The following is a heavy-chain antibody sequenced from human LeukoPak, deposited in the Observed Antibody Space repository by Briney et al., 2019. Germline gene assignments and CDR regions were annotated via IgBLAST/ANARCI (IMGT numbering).Heavy chain of an antibody. J-gene: IGHJ1*01. CDR3: ARARTGSYYSPFEY. D-gene: IGHD1-26*01. V-gene: IGHV3-30*04. CDR2: ISHDESNY. CDR1: GFTFSAYA. Sequence: GGSLRLSCTASGFTFSAYALHWVRQASGKGLEWVAVISHDESNYYYAESVKGRFSISRDDSKNTLVLQMNSLTTEDAGVYYCARARTGSYYSPFEYWGPGTLVTVSS.